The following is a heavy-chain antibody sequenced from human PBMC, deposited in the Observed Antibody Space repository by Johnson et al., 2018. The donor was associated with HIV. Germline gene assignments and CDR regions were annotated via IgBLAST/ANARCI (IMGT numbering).Heavy chain of an antibody. V-gene: IGHV3-66*02. CDR3: AKDPVGATWAFDI. D-gene: IGHD1-26*01. CDR1: GFTVSSNY. J-gene: IGHJ3*02. CDR2: IYSGGST. Sequence: VQLVESGGGLVQPGGSLRLSCAASGFTVSSNYMNWVRQAPGKGLEWVSVIYSGGSTYYADSVKGRFTISRDNSKNTVYLQMNSLRAEDTAVYYCAKDPVGATWAFDIWGQGTMVTVTS.